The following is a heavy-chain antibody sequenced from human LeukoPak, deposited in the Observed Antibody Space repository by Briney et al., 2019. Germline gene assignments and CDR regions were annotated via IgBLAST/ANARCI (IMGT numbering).Heavy chain of an antibody. J-gene: IGHJ3*01. Sequence: GGSLRLSCTASGLTFGDYAMSWFRQAPGKGLEWVGFIRSKAYGGTTEYAASVKGRFTISRDNAKNSLYLQMNSLRAEDTAVYYCARDRGNYVIEAFDFWGQGTMVTVSS. D-gene: IGHD4-11*01. CDR3: ARDRGNYVIEAFDF. V-gene: IGHV3-49*03. CDR2: IRSKAYGGTT. CDR1: GLTFGDYA.